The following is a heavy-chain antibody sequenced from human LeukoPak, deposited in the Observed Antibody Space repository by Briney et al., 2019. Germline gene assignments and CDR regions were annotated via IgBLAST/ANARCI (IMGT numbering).Heavy chain of an antibody. J-gene: IGHJ4*02. D-gene: IGHD3-22*01. CDR2: ISYDGSNK. Sequence: GGSLRLSCAASGFTFSSYAMHWVRQAPGKGLEWVAVISYDGSNKYYADSVKGRFTISRDNSKNTLFLQMNRLRAEDTAVYYCARDCSDSSSDYYPLGYWGQGTLVTVSS. CDR3: ARDCSDSSSDYYPLGY. V-gene: IGHV3-30*14. CDR1: GFTFSSYA.